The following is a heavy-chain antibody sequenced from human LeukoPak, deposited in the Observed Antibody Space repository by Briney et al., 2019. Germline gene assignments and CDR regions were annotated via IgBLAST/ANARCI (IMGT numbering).Heavy chain of an antibody. V-gene: IGHV3-7*01. CDR3: ARGRGGYSYGSSFDY. D-gene: IGHD5-18*01. J-gene: IGHJ4*02. Sequence: GGSLRLSCAASGFTFSSYWMSGVRQAPGKGLEWVANIKQDGSEKYYVDSVKGRFTISRDNAKNSLYLQMNSLRAEDTAVYYCARGRGGYSYGSSFDYWGQGTLVTVSS. CDR2: IKQDGSEK. CDR1: GFTFSSYW.